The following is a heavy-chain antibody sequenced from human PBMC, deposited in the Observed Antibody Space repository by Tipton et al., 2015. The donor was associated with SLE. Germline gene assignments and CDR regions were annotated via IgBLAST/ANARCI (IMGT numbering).Heavy chain of an antibody. J-gene: IGHJ3*02. Sequence: LRLSCTVSGGSISSGSYYWNWIRQPAGKGLEWIGRIYTSGSTNYNPSLKSRVTISVDTSKNQFSLKLSSVTAADTAIYYCAREFSSDAFDIWGQGTLITVS. CDR3: AREFSSDAFDI. V-gene: IGHV4-61*02. CDR2: IYTSGST. CDR1: GGSISSGSYY.